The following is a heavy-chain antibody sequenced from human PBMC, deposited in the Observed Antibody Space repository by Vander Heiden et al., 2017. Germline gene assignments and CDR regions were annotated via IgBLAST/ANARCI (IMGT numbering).Heavy chain of an antibody. J-gene: IGHJ4*02. CDR2: IRNKANSYTA. CDR3: ARRSSSGYLEY. D-gene: IGHD3-22*01. Sequence: EVQLVESGGGLVQPGGSLRLSCAVSGSTFSDYYMDWVRQAPGKGLEWVGRIRNKANSYTAEYGASVRGRFTFSRDDSKNSLSLQLNSLKTEDTAVYYCARRSSSGYLEYWGQGTLVTVSS. V-gene: IGHV3-72*01. CDR1: GSTFSDYY.